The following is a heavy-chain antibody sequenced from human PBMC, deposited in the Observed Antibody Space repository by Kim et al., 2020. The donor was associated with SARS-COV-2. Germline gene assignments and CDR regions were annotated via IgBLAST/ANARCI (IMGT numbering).Heavy chain of an antibody. CDR3: ARGRGIVGATLDY. V-gene: IGHV4-34*01. J-gene: IGHJ4*02. Sequence: YTRSLKSRVTISVDTSKSQFSRKLGAVTAAETAVYYCARGRGIVGATLDYWGQGTLVTVSS. D-gene: IGHD1-26*01.